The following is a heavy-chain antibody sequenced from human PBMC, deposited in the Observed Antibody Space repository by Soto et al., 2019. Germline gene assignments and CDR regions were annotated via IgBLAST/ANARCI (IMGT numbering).Heavy chain of an antibody. Sequence: SVKVSCKAAGYAFTGYYMHWVRQTPGQGLEWMGWINPNSGGTNYAQKFQGWVTMTRDTSISTAYMELSRLRSDDTAVYYCATNPKDRIAARNWFDPWGQGTLVTVSS. CDR2: INPNSGGT. CDR1: GYAFTGYY. V-gene: IGHV1-2*04. CDR3: ATNPKDRIAARNWFDP. D-gene: IGHD6-6*01. J-gene: IGHJ5*02.